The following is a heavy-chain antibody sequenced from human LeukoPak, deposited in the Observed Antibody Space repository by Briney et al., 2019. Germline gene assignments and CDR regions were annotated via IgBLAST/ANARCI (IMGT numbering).Heavy chain of an antibody. CDR2: IYYSGTT. CDR1: GGTISTYY. V-gene: IGHV4-59*12. Sequence: PSETLSLTCSVSGGTISTYYWSWIRQPPGKGLEWIGYIYYSGTTNYNPSLKSRATISVDTSRNQFSLKLSSVTAADTAVYYCARGDWGSFDYSAQGTLPTVSS. D-gene: IGHD7-27*01. J-gene: IGHJ4*02. CDR3: ARGDWGSFDY.